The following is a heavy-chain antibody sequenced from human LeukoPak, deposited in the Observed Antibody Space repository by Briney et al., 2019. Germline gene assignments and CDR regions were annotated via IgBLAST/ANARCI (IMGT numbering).Heavy chain of an antibody. J-gene: IGHJ4*02. D-gene: IGHD6-19*01. CDR2: ISSSSSYI. CDR1: GFTFSSYS. V-gene: IGHV3-21*01. Sequence: GGSLRLSCAASGFTFSSYSMNWVRQAPGKGLEWVSSISSSSSYIYYADSVKGRFTISRDNAKNSLHLQMNSLRAEDTAVYYCASFPSSSGREDYWGQGTLVTVSS. CDR3: ASFPSSSGREDY.